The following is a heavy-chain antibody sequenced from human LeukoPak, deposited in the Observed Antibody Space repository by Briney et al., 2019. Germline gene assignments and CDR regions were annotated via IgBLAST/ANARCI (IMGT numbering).Heavy chain of an antibody. V-gene: IGHV3-48*03. J-gene: IGHJ4*02. Sequence: GGSLRLSCAASGFTFSSYEMNWVSQAPGKGLEWISYITSSGSTKKYADSVKGRFTISRDNAKKSLYLQMNSLRGEDTAVYYCARDPGYSNNFDHWGQGTLVTVSS. CDR2: ITSSGSTK. CDR1: GFTFSSYE. D-gene: IGHD4-11*01. CDR3: ARDPGYSNNFDH.